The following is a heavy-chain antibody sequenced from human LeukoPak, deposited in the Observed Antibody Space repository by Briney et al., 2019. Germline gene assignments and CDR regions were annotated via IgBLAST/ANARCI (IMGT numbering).Heavy chain of an antibody. D-gene: IGHD3-16*01. CDR3: ARFGVDYDMDV. J-gene: IGHJ6*02. CDR2: IHYTGKP. CDR1: GGSISGHY. Sequence: SETLSLTCSVAGGSISGHYRTRIRQPPGKGLEWIGQIHYTGKPDYNPSLKSRITISVDTSKNQVSLQVSSVTAADSAIYYCARFGVDYDMDVWGHGTTVTVFS. V-gene: IGHV4-59*11.